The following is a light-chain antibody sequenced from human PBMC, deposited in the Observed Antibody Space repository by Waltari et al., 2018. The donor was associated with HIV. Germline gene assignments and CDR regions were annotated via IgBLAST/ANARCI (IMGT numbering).Light chain of an antibody. CDR2: EAS. V-gene: IGKV1-5*03. CDR3: QQYNSYST. J-gene: IGKJ1*01. Sequence: DIRVTQSPSSLSASIGDRVTITCRASQNIGNWLAWYQQKLGRAPKLLILEASSLKTGVPSRFSGSGSGTEFTLTIASLQPDDSATYFCQQYNSYSTFGQGTKVEVK. CDR1: QNIGNW.